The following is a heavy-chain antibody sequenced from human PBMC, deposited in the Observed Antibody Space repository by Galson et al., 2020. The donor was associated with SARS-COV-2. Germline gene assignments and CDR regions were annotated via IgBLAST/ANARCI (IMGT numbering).Heavy chain of an antibody. D-gene: IGHD3-10*02. V-gene: IGHV3-74*03. J-gene: IGHJ3*02. Sequence: PGGSLRLSCTVSAFTFSTFWIHWVRQAPGGGLVWLSRTTHDGADTTYADSVKGRFIVSRDDSKTTLYLHMSGLRFEDTGVYYCARDVPDNALDIWGPGTTVNVSS. CDR3: ARDVPDNALDI. CDR2: TTHDGADT. CDR1: AFTFSTFW.